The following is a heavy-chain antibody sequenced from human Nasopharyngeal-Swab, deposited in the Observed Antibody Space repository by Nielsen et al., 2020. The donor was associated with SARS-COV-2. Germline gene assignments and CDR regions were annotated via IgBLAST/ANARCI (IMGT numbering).Heavy chain of an antibody. Sequence: GESLKISCAASGFTFSSYGMHWVRQAPGKGLEWVAVISYDESNKYYADSVKGRFTISRDNSKNTLYLQMNSLRAEDTAVYYCAKGPYYYYYMDVWGKGTTVTVSS. CDR1: GFTFSSYG. CDR2: ISYDESNK. V-gene: IGHV3-30*18. CDR3: AKGPYYYYYMDV. J-gene: IGHJ6*03.